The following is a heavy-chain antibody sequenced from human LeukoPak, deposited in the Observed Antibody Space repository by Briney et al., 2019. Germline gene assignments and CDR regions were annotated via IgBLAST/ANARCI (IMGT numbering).Heavy chain of an antibody. CDR1: GFTFSSYA. CDR3: AKSIAVAGVFDY. Sequence: GGSLRLSCAATGFTFSSYAMSWVRQAPGKGLEWVSAISGSGGSTYYADSVKGRFTISRDNSKNTLYLQMNSLRAEDTAVYYCAKSIAVAGVFDYWGQGTLVTVSS. V-gene: IGHV3-23*01. CDR2: ISGSGGST. D-gene: IGHD6-19*01. J-gene: IGHJ4*02.